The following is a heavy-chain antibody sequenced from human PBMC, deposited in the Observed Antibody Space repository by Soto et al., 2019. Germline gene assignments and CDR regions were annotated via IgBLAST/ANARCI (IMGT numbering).Heavy chain of an antibody. V-gene: IGHV1-3*04. CDR3: ARGERLYYAYYVMDV. CDR2: INTGNGNT. J-gene: IGHJ6*02. D-gene: IGHD2-21*01. Sequence: QVQLVQSGAEVKKPGASVKVSCKASGYNFTMYAMIWVRQAPGQRPEWMGWINTGNGNTKSSPKLQGRVTITRDTSASTAYMELSSLKSADTAVYYCARGERLYYAYYVMDVWGHGSTVPVSS. CDR1: GYNFTMYA.